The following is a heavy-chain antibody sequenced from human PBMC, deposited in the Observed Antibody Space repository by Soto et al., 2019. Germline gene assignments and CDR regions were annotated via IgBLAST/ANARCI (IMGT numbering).Heavy chain of an antibody. V-gene: IGHV4-31*03. Sequence: QVQLHESGPGLVKPSQTLSLTCTVSGGSISSGGYYWSWIRQHPGKVLEWIGYIYYSGTTYYNPSLKSRVTISVDTSKNQFSLKLSSVTAADTAVYYCARDLETYYDSSGYDRGGFDYWGQGTLVTVSS. CDR2: IYYSGTT. CDR1: GGSISSGGYY. CDR3: ARDLETYYDSSGYDRGGFDY. D-gene: IGHD3-22*01. J-gene: IGHJ4*02.